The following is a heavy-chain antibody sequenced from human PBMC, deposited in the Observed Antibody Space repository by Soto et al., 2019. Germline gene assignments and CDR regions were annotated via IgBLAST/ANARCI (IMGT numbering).Heavy chain of an antibody. CDR2: ISYDGSNK. V-gene: IGHV3-30-3*01. CDR1: GFTFSSYA. Sequence: GGSLRLSCAASGFTFSSYAMHWVRQAPGKGLGWVAVISYDGSNKYYADSVKGRFTISRDNSKNTLYLQMNSLRAEDTAVYYCARDCYDSSGYYNWFDPWGQGTLVTISS. D-gene: IGHD3-22*01. J-gene: IGHJ5*02. CDR3: ARDCYDSSGYYNWFDP.